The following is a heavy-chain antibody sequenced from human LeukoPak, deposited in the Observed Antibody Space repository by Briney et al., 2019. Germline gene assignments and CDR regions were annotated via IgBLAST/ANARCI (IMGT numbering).Heavy chain of an antibody. Sequence: GESLKISCKGSGYSFTSYWIGWVRQMPGKGLEWMGIIYPGDSDTRYCPSFQGEVTISADKSISTAYLQWSSLKASDNAMYYCATVGYYYDSSGLLFDYWGQGTLVTVSS. CDR2: IYPGDSDT. CDR1: GYSFTSYW. D-gene: IGHD3-22*01. V-gene: IGHV5-51*01. J-gene: IGHJ4*02. CDR3: ATVGYYYDSSGLLFDY.